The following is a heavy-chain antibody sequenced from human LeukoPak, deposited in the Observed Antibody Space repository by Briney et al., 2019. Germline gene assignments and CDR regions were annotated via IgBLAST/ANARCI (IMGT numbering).Heavy chain of an antibody. D-gene: IGHD2-15*01. J-gene: IGHJ5*02. CDR3: ARFGLGYCRGGSCSNWFDP. Sequence: GGPLRLSCAGSGFSISPYWMSWVRQAPGKGLEWVSVMYGSGSTYYADSVKGRFTISRDNSKNTLYLQLNSLRAEDTAMYYCARFGLGYCRGGSCSNWFDPWGQGTLVTVSS. CDR2: MYGSGST. CDR1: GFSISPYW. V-gene: IGHV3-53*01.